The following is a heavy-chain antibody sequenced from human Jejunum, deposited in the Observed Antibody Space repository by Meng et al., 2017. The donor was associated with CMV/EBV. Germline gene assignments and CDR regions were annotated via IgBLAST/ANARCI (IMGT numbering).Heavy chain of an antibody. CDR3: ASWNGHYNGY. CDR1: GFTFSTSA. J-gene: IGHJ4*02. V-gene: IGHV3-64*02. Sequence: GAASGFTFSTSAMHWVRQAPGKGLEYVSAISSNGDRTYYTDSVKGRFTISRDNAKNTLYLQMGSLRTEDTAVYYCASWNGHYNGYWGQGTLVTVSS. D-gene: IGHD3-3*01. CDR2: ISSNGDRT.